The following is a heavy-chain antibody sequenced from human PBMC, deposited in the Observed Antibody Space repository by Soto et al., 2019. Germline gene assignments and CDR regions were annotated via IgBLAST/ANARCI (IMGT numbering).Heavy chain of an antibody. Sequence: ASVKVSCKASGGTFSSYAISWVRQAPGQGLEWMGGIIPIFGTANYAQKFQGRVTITADKSTSTAYMELSSLRSEDTAVYYCARDHGQLVHYYYYRMDVWGQRTTVP. J-gene: IGHJ6*02. CDR3: ARDHGQLVHYYYYRMDV. D-gene: IGHD6-6*01. CDR1: GGTFSSYA. V-gene: IGHV1-69*06. CDR2: IIPIFGTA.